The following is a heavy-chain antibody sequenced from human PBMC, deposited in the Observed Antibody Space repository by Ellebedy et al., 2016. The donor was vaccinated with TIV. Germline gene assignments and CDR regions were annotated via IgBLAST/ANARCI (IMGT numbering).Heavy chain of an antibody. CDR1: GYRFTNSW. CDR3: ATHSGNNHDYDY. D-gene: IGHD1-26*01. CDR2: IYPGDFKT. Sequence: GESLKISCKAFGYRFTNSWIAWVRQRPGKGLEWMGVIYPGDFKTRYSPSFQGQVTMSVDRSISTAYLHWWSLKASDTAVYYCATHSGNNHDYDYWGQGTLVTVSS. V-gene: IGHV5-51*01. J-gene: IGHJ4*02.